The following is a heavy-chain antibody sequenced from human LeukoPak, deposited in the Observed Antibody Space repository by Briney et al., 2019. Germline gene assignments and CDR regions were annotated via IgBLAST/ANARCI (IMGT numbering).Heavy chain of an antibody. CDR2: VSSSSSYI. D-gene: IGHD4-23*01. CDR3: ARCPLGWLASPNAFDI. Sequence: GGSLRLSCAASGFTFSSYSMNWVRQAPGKGLEWVSSVSSSSSYIYYADSVKGRFTISRDNAKNSLYLQMNSLRAEDTAVYYCARCPLGWLASPNAFDIWGQGTMVTVSS. J-gene: IGHJ3*02. CDR1: GFTFSSYS. V-gene: IGHV3-21*01.